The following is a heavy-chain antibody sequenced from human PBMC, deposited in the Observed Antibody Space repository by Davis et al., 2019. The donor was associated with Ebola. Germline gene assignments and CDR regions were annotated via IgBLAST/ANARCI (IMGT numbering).Heavy chain of an antibody. CDR3: VKGFYERGDWFDP. CDR2: IRSKANSYAT. V-gene: IGHV3-73*01. D-gene: IGHD5/OR15-5a*01. CDR1: GFTFSGSA. J-gene: IGHJ5*02. Sequence: GGSLRLSCAASGFTFSGSAMHWVRQASGKGLEWVGRIRSKANSYATAYAASVKGRFTISRDNSKNTLYLHMSSLTTEDTAVYYCVKGFYERGDWFDPWGQGTLVTVSS.